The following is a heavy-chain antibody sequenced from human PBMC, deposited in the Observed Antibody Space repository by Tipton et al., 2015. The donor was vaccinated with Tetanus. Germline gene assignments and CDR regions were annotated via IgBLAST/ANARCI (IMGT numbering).Heavy chain of an antibody. D-gene: IGHD3-16*01. CDR2: IYYSGST. CDR1: GGSVSSGSYY. J-gene: IGHJ6*02. CDR3: ARERGYYVNAMDV. V-gene: IGHV4-61*01. Sequence: TLSLTCTVSGGSVSSGSYYWSWIRQPPGKGLEWIGYIYYSGSTHYNPSLKSRVTISVDTSKNQFSLKLTSVTAADTAFYYCARERGYYVNAMDVWGQGTTVTVSS.